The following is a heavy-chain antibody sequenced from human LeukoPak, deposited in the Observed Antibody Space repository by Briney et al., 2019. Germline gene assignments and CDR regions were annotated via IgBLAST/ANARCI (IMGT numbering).Heavy chain of an antibody. Sequence: PGGSLRLSCAASGFTFDDYGMSWVRQAPGKGPEWVSGINWNGGSTGYADSVKGRFTISRDNAKNSLYLQMNSLRAEDTALHYCARAPGYSNYVFDYWGQGTLVTVSS. J-gene: IGHJ4*02. CDR2: INWNGGST. D-gene: IGHD4-11*01. V-gene: IGHV3-20*04. CDR3: ARAPGYSNYVFDY. CDR1: GFTFDDYG.